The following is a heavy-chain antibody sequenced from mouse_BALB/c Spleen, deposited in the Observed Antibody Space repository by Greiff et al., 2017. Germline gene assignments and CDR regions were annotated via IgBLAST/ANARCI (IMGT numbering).Heavy chain of an antibody. Sequence: VPLQASGPGLVKPSQSLSLTFSVTGYSLTSGYYWNWIRQFPGNKLEWMGYITYDGSNNYNPSLKNRIAITRDTAKNQFFLKLNSVTTEDTATYYCARGAATRAMDYWGQGTAVTVSS. CDR1: GYSLTSGYY. CDR3: ARGAATRAMDY. CDR2: ITYDGSN. J-gene: IGHJ4*01. V-gene: IGHV3-6*02.